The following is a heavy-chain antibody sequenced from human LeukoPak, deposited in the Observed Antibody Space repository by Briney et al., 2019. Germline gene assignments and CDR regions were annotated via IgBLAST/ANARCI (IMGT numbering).Heavy chain of an antibody. CDR2: ISAYNGNT. CDR1: GYTFTSYG. Sequence: GASVKVSCKASGYTFTSYGISWVRQAPGQGLEWMGWISAYNGNTNYAQKLQGRVTMTTDTSTSTAYMELRSLRSDDTAVYYCARGSRLAARHQDAFDIWGQGTMVTVSS. V-gene: IGHV1-18*01. D-gene: IGHD6-6*01. CDR3: ARGSRLAARHQDAFDI. J-gene: IGHJ3*02.